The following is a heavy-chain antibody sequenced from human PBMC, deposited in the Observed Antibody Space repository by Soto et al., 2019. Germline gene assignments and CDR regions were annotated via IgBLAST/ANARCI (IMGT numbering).Heavy chain of an antibody. Sequence: QVLLVQSGAEVKKPGASVKVSCKASGYAFGSYNINWVRQGTGQGLEWVGWMNPNSGNTAYAQKFQGRVTMTWNSSISTAYVELRSLRSEDMAVYYCARAPKASQRRDDYSYMDVWGKGTTVTVSS. V-gene: IGHV1-8*02. CDR1: GYAFGSYN. CDR2: MNPNSGNT. J-gene: IGHJ6*03. D-gene: IGHD3-16*01. CDR3: ARAPKASQRRDDYSYMDV.